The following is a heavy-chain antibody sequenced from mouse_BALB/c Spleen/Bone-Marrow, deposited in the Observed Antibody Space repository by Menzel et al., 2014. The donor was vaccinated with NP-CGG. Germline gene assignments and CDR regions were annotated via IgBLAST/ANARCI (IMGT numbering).Heavy chain of an antibody. D-gene: IGHD4-1*01. CDR1: GYAFTNYL. V-gene: IGHV1-54*01. J-gene: IGHJ3*01. CDR3: ARNANWLFAY. CDR2: INPGSGDT. Sequence: VKLQESGTELVRPGTSVKVSCKASGYAFTNYLIDWVKQRPGQGLEWIGVINPGSGDTSYNEKFRGKATLTADKSSSTAYMQLSSLTSDDSAVYFCARNANWLFAYWGQGTLVTVSA.